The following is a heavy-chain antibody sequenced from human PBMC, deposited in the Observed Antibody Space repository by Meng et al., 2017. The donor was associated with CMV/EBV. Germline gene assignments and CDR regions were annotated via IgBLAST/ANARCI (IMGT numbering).Heavy chain of an antibody. CDR1: GFTFDSSA. Sequence: CAASGFTFDSSAMSWVRQAPGKGLEWVSAISGSGGSTYYADSVKSRFTISRDNSKNTLYLQMNSLRAEDTAVYYCAKDLLSGSYWFDPWGQGTLVTVSS. V-gene: IGHV3-23*01. D-gene: IGHD1-26*01. J-gene: IGHJ5*02. CDR3: AKDLLSGSYWFDP. CDR2: ISGSGGST.